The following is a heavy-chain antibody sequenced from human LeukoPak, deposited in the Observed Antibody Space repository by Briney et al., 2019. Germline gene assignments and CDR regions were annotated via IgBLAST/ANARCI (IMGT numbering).Heavy chain of an antibody. D-gene: IGHD3-10*01. V-gene: IGHV4-34*01. Sequence: KPSETLSLTCAVYGGSFSGYYWSWIRQPPGKGLEWIGEINHSGSTNYNPSLKSRVTISVDTSKNQFSLKLSSVTAADTAVYYCARVRITMVRGVINRTFDIWGQGTMVTVSS. J-gene: IGHJ3*02. CDR1: GGSFSGYY. CDR2: INHSGST. CDR3: ARVRITMVRGVINRTFDI.